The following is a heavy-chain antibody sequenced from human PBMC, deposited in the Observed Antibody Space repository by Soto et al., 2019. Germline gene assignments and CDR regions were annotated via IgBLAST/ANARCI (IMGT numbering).Heavy chain of an antibody. CDR2: IYWDDDK. Sequence: SGPTLVNPTQTLTLTCTFSAFSLSTGGVGVGWIRQPPGKALEWLALIYWDDDKRYSPSLRSRLTITKDTSKNQVVLTMTNMDPVDTATYYCIQSRCGGDCVQSSASYYYSGLDVSGQGTTVT. J-gene: IGHJ6*02. V-gene: IGHV2-5*02. CDR1: AFSLSTGGVG. D-gene: IGHD2-21*02. CDR3: IQSRCGGDCVQSSASYYYSGLDV.